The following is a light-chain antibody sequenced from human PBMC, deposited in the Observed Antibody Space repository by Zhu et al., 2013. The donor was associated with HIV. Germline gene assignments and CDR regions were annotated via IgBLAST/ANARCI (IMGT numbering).Light chain of an antibody. Sequence: QSALTQPASVSGSPGQSITISCTGTPSDIGGSNFVSWFQQLPTKAPKLIIFDVTDRPSGVSNRFSGSKYGDTASLTISGLQAEDEADYYCCSYAGSGTWVFGGGTKVTVL. V-gene: IGLV2-23*02. CDR3: CSYAGSGTWV. CDR2: DVT. CDR1: PSDIGGSNF. J-gene: IGLJ3*02.